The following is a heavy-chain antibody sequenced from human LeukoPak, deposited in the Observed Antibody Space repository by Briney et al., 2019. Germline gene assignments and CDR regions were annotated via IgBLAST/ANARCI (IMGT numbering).Heavy chain of an antibody. CDR1: GFTFSSHS. J-gene: IGHJ6*02. Sequence: GGSLRLSCAASGFTFSSHSMNCVRQAPGKGLEWVSSITSSSSYIFYADSVEGRFTISRDNAKNALYLQMNSLRAEDTAVYYCARDLVVVTGIPGYYYGMDVWGQGTTVTVSS. D-gene: IGHD2-21*02. CDR2: ITSSSSYI. V-gene: IGHV3-21*01. CDR3: ARDLVVVTGIPGYYYGMDV.